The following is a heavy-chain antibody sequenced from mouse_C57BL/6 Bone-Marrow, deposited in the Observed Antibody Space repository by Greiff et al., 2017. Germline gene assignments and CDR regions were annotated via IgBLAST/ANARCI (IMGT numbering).Heavy chain of an antibody. D-gene: IGHD2-4*01. V-gene: IGHV5-6*02. Sequence: DVKLVESGGDLVKPGGSLKLSCAASGFTFSSYGMSWVRQTPDKRLEWVATISSGGSYTYYPDSVKGRFTISRDNAKNTLYLQMSSLKSEDTAMYYCARQGLPDYWGQGTTLTVSS. CDR1: GFTFSSYG. J-gene: IGHJ2*01. CDR2: ISSGGSYT. CDR3: ARQGLPDY.